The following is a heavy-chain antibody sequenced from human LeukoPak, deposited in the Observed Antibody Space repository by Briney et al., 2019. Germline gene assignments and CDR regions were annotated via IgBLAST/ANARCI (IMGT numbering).Heavy chain of an antibody. CDR1: GGSISSSSYY. J-gene: IGHJ4*02. CDR3: ARGDSSPSMLSY. Sequence: PSETLSLTCTVSGGSISSSSYYWGWIRQPPGKGLEWIGSIYHSGSTYYNPSLKSRVTISIDMSKNQFSLKLNSVTAADTAIYYCARGDSSPSMLSYWGQGTLVTASS. D-gene: IGHD6-6*01. CDR2: IYHSGST. V-gene: IGHV4-39*07.